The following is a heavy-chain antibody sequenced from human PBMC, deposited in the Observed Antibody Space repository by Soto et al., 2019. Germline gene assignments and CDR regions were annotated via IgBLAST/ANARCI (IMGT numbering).Heavy chain of an antibody. CDR2: IYYSGST. Sequence: SETLSLTCTVSGGSISSYYWSWIRQPPGKGLEWIGYIYYSGSTNYNPSLKSRVTISVDTSKNQFSLKLSSVTAADTAVYYCARVTPTLFYDILTGYPPPYYFDYWGQGTLVTGSS. V-gene: IGHV4-59*01. D-gene: IGHD3-9*01. CDR3: ARVTPTLFYDILTGYPPPYYFDY. CDR1: GGSISSYY. J-gene: IGHJ4*02.